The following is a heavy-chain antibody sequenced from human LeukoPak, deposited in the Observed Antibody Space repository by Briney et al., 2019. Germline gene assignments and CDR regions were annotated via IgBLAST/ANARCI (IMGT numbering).Heavy chain of an antibody. D-gene: IGHD3-3*01. J-gene: IGHJ5*02. CDR1: GGSFRGYY. CDR2: VNHSGST. Sequence: PSETLSLTCAVYGGSFRGYYRSWIRQPPGTGLEWNGEVNHSGSTNYNPSLKSRVTISGDTSNNQFSLRLSSVTAADTAVYYCARGGNIWSGLSGRNWFDPWGQGTLVTVSS. V-gene: IGHV4-34*01. CDR3: ARGGNIWSGLSGRNWFDP.